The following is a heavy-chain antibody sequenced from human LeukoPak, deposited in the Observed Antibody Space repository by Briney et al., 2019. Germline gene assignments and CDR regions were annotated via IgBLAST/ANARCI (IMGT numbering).Heavy chain of an antibody. J-gene: IGHJ6*04. Sequence: PGGSLRLSCAASGFTFSSYWMHWVRQAPGKGLVWVSRIISDGSSTSYADSVKGRFTISRDNAKNTLYLQMNSLRAEDTAVYYCARDMVGNYYDSSVPTPVWGKGTTVTVSS. V-gene: IGHV3-74*01. CDR1: GFTFSSYW. CDR3: ARDMVGNYYDSSVPTPV. D-gene: IGHD3-22*01. CDR2: IISDGSST.